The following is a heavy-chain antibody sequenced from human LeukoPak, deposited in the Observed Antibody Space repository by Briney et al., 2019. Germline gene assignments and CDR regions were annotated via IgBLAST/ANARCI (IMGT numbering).Heavy chain of an antibody. V-gene: IGHV1-2*02. Sequence: ASVKVSCKASGYTFTGYYMHWVRQAPGQGLEWMGWINPNSGGTNYAQKFQGRVTMTRDTSISTAYMELSRLRSDDTAVYYCATDILTGYDSGIYFDYWGQGTLVTVSS. CDR2: INPNSGGT. CDR1: GYTFTGYY. CDR3: ATDILTGYDSGIYFDY. D-gene: IGHD3-9*01. J-gene: IGHJ4*02.